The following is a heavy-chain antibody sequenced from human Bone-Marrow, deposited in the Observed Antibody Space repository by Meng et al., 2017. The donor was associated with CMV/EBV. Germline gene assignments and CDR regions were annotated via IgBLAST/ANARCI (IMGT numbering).Heavy chain of an antibody. CDR2: ISSSSSYI. CDR3: ARDLIDQELGVDYYYGMDV. J-gene: IGHJ6*02. Sequence: GECLKISCAASGFTFSSYSMNWVRQAPGKGLEWVSSISSSSSYIYYADSVKGRFTISRDNAKNSLYLQMNSLRAEDTAVYYCARDLIDQELGVDYYYGMDVWGQGTTVTVSS. V-gene: IGHV3-21*01. D-gene: IGHD1-7*01. CDR1: GFTFSSYS.